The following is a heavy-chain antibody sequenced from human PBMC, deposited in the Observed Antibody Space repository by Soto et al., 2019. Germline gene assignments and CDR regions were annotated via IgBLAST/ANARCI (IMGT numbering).Heavy chain of an antibody. CDR3: ARLPREYSTYYYYYYGMDV. CDR1: GGTFSSYA. V-gene: IGHV1-69*01. Sequence: QVQLVQSGAEVKKPGSSVKVSCKASGGTFSSYAISWVRQSPGQGLEWMGGIIPIFGTANYAQKFQGRVTITADESTSTADMELRSLRSEDTAMYYCARLPREYSTYYYYYYGMDVWGQGTTVTVSS. CDR2: IIPIFGTA. D-gene: IGHD6-6*01. J-gene: IGHJ6*02.